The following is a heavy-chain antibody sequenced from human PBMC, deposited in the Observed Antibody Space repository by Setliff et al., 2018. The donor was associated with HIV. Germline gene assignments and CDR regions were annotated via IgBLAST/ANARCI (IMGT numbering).Heavy chain of an antibody. J-gene: IGHJ2*01. V-gene: IGHV1-18*01. CDR2: ISAYQGNT. D-gene: IGHD3-22*01. CDR1: GYTFSSYG. Sequence: ASVKVSCKASGYTFSSYGISWVRQAPGQGLEWMGWISAYQGNTNYAQKFQGRVTMTTDTSTSTAYMELSSLRSEDTAVYYCARHAHVNYYDSSGYYYGRHWYFDLWGQGTLVTVSS. CDR3: ARHAHVNYYDSSGYYYGRHWYFDL.